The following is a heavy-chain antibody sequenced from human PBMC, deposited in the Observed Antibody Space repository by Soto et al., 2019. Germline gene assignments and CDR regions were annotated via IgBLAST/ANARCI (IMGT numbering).Heavy chain of an antibody. CDR2: INPSGGST. V-gene: IGHV1-46*01. CDR3: AREYYDILTGYSYFFDY. Sequence: SVKVSCKASGYTFTSYYMHWVRQAPGQGLEWMGIINPSGGSTSYAQKFQGRVTMTRDTSTSTVYMELSSLRSEDTAVYYCAREYYDILTGYSYFFDYWGQGTLVTVSS. CDR1: GYTFTSYY. J-gene: IGHJ4*02. D-gene: IGHD3-9*01.